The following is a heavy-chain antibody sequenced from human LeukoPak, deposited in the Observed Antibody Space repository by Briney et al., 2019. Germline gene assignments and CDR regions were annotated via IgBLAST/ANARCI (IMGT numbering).Heavy chain of an antibody. CDR2: ISGSGGST. D-gene: IGHD6-13*01. J-gene: IGHJ5*02. V-gene: IGHV3-23*01. Sequence: SCKASGGTFSSYAMSWVRQAPGKGLEWVSAISGSGGSTYYADSVKGRFTISRDNSKNTLYLQMNSLRAEDTAVYYCAKVSRSSSWYVGWFDPWGQGTLVTVSS. CDR1: GGTFSSYA. CDR3: AKVSRSSSWYVGWFDP.